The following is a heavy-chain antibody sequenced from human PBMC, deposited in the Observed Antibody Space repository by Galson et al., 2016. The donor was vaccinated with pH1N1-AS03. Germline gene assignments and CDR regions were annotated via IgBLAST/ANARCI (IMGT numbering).Heavy chain of an antibody. V-gene: IGHV2-5*02. J-gene: IGHJ5*02. CDR2: IYWDDDK. CDR3: AHSDDYSNNHWFDP. Sequence: PALVKPTQTLTLTCTFSGFSLSTRGVAVGWIRQPPGKALEWLALIYWDDDKRYSPSLKSRLTITKDTSKNQVALTMTKMDPVDTATYYCAHSDDYSNNHWFDPWGQGTLVTVSS. D-gene: IGHD4-11*01. CDR1: GFSLSTRGVA.